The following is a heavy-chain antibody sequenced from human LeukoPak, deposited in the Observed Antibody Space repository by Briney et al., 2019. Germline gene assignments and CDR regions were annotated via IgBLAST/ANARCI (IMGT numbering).Heavy chain of an antibody. J-gene: IGHJ4*02. D-gene: IGHD5-18*01. CDR1: GYSFTSYW. CDR3: ARYLFERGYSLDY. V-gene: IGHV5-51*01. Sequence: GESLKISCKGSGYSFTSYWIGWVRQMPGKGLEWMGIIYPGDSDTRYSPSFQGPVTISADKSISTAYLQWSSLKASDTAMYYCARYLFERGYSLDYWGQGTLVTVSS. CDR2: IYPGDSDT.